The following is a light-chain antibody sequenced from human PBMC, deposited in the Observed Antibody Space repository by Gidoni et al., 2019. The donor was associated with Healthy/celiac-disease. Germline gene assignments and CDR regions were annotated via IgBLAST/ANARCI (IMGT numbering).Light chain of an antibody. V-gene: IGLV1-47*01. CDR2: RNN. Sequence: QSVLPQPPSASGTPGQRFTISCSGSSSNTGSNYVYWYQQLPGTAPKLLIYRNNQRPSGVPDRFSGSKSGTSASLAISGLRSEDEADYYCAAWDDSLSGPWVFGGGTKLTVL. J-gene: IGLJ3*02. CDR3: AAWDDSLSGPWV. CDR1: SSNTGSNY.